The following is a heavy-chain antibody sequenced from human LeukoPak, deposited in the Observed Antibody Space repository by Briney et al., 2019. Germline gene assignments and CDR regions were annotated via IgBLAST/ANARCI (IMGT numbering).Heavy chain of an antibody. CDR1: GYTFTSYY. V-gene: IGHV1-46*01. Sequence: ASVKVSCKASGYTFTSYYMHWVRQAPGQGLEWMGIINPSGGSTSYAQKFQGRVTMTRDMSTSTVYMELSSLRSEDTAVYYCAGGGAPMVRGVISYMDVWGQGTLVTVSS. J-gene: IGHJ4*02. D-gene: IGHD3-10*01. CDR3: AGGGAPMVRGVISYMDV. CDR2: INPSGGST.